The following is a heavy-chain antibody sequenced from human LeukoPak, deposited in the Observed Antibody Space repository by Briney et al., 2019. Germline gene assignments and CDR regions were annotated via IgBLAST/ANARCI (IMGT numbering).Heavy chain of an antibody. D-gene: IGHD6-13*01. J-gene: IGHJ6*03. V-gene: IGHV1-69*04. Sequence: SVKVSCKASGGTFSSYAISWVRQAPGQGLEWMGRIIPILGIANYAQKFQGRVTITADKSTSTAYMELSSLRSEDTAVYYCAKAGPTYSGTWDDYYYYMDVWGKGTTVTVSS. CDR2: IIPILGIA. CDR3: AKAGPTYSGTWDDYYYYMDV. CDR1: GGTFSSYA.